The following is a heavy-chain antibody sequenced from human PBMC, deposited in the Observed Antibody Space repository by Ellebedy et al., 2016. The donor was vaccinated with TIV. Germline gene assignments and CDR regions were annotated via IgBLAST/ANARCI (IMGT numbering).Heavy chain of an antibody. CDR2: IIPIFGTA. Sequence: SVKVSXXASGGTFSSYAISWVRQAPGQGHEWMGGIIPIFGTANYAQKFQGRVTITADESTSTAYMELSSLRSEDTAVYYCASGSGYGDSYYYYGMDVWGQGTTVTVSS. CDR3: ASGSGYGDSYYYYGMDV. CDR1: GGTFSSYA. V-gene: IGHV1-69*13. J-gene: IGHJ6*02. D-gene: IGHD5-18*01.